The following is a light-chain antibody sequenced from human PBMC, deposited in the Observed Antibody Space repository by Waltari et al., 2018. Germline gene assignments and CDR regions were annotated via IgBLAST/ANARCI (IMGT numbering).Light chain of an antibody. CDR2: GAS. CDR1: QSVSSIY. Sequence: EIVLTQSPGTLSLSPGERATLSCRASQSVSSIYLAWYQQKPGQAPRLLIYGASNRATGIPDMFSGSVSGTDFTLSISSLEPEDFAVYYCQQFYSSPPHMTFGPGTKVDIK. V-gene: IGKV3-20*01. CDR3: QQFYSSPPHMT. J-gene: IGKJ3*01.